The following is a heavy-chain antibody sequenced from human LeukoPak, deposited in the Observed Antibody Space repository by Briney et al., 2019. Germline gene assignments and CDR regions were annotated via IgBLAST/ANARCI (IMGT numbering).Heavy chain of an antibody. CDR2: INAGNGNT. V-gene: IGHV1-3*01. D-gene: IGHD3-10*01. Sequence: ASVKVSCKASGYTFTSYAMHWVRQAPGQRLEWTGWINAGNGNTKYSQKFQGRVTITRDTSASTAYMELSSLRSEDTAVYYCARNVGSGSYSLGYFDYWGQGTLVTVSS. CDR1: GYTFTSYA. CDR3: ARNVGSGSYSLGYFDY. J-gene: IGHJ4*02.